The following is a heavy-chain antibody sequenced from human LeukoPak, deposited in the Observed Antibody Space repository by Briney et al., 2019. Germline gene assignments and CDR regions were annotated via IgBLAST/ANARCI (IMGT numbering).Heavy chain of an antibody. CDR2: TYYRSKRYN. D-gene: IGHD5-18*01. J-gene: IGHJ4*02. Sequence: SQTLSLTCAISGDTVSSNSTAWNWIRHSPSRGLEWLGRTYYRSKRYNDYEVYVKSRITSNPVTPTTQFSLNRMSVNPTATALYSCGRDQHRGPYGYDYWGQGTLVTVSS. CDR1: GDTVSSNSTA. CDR3: GRDQHRGPYGYDY. V-gene: IGHV6-1*01.